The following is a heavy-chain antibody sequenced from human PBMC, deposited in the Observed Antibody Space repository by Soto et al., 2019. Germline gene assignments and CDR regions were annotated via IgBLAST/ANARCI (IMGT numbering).Heavy chain of an antibody. CDR3: VHRRGGSYGDHVAS. V-gene: IGHV2-5*02. J-gene: IGHJ5*01. CDR2: IYWDDDK. CDR1: GFSLSTRGLG. Sequence: QITLKESGPTLVNPTQPLTRTCTFPGFSLSTRGLGVGWSRQPPGKALEWLALIYWDDDKRYTPPLKSRLTITKDTSKNQVLLTMTNMDPVDTATYYCVHRRGGSYGDHVASWGQGTLVTVSS. D-gene: IGHD4-17*01.